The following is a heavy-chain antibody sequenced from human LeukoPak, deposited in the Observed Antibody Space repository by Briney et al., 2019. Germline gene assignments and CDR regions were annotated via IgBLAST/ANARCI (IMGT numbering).Heavy chain of an antibody. D-gene: IGHD3-10*01. CDR2: IYPGDSDT. CDR1: EYSFTSYW. CDR3: AKGAGGSGSYYPYY. Sequence: GESLKISCKGSEYSFTSYWIAWVRQMPGKGLEWRGIIYPGDSDTRYSPSFQGQVTFSADTSISTAYLQWSSLKASDTAMYYCAKGAGGSGSYYPYYWGQGTLVIVSS. J-gene: IGHJ4*02. V-gene: IGHV5-51*01.